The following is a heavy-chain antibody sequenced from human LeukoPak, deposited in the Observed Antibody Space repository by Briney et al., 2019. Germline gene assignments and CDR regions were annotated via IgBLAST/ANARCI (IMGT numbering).Heavy chain of an antibody. J-gene: IGHJ3*02. D-gene: IGHD3-22*01. CDR1: GYSFTSYW. V-gene: IGHV5-51*01. CDR3: ASPYYYDSSGQREGAFDI. CDR2: IYPGDSDT. Sequence: GESLQISCKGSGYSFTSYWIGWVRQMPGKGLEWMGIIYPGDSDTRYSPSFQGQVTISADKSISTAYLQWSSLKASDTAMYYCASPYYYDSSGQREGAFDIWGQGTMVTVSS.